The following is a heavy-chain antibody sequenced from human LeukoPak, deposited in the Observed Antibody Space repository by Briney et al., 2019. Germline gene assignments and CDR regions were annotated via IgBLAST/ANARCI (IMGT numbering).Heavy chain of an antibody. Sequence: GGSLRLSCAASGFTFSGSAMHWVRQAAGNGLEWVGRIRSKANSYATAYAASVKGRFTISRDDSKNTLYLQMNSLKTEDTAVYYCTTVFSSGWYWSGYYYYGMDVWGQGTTVTVSS. D-gene: IGHD6-19*01. CDR3: TTVFSSGWYWSGYYYYGMDV. J-gene: IGHJ6*02. CDR1: GFTFSGSA. V-gene: IGHV3-73*01. CDR2: IRSKANSYAT.